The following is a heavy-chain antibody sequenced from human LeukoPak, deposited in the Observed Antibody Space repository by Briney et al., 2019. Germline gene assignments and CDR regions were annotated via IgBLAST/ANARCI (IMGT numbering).Heavy chain of an antibody. J-gene: IGHJ6*02. V-gene: IGHV3-23*01. D-gene: IGHD3-10*01. CDR2: IRPSGDRT. Sequence: GGSLRLSCSASGFSFTSYAMTWVRQAPERGLEWVSGIRPSGDRTFYADSVKGRFTISRDNSKNTVYLQMDSLTADDTAVYYCIRYASGSRYEGAVWGQGTTVTVSS. CDR3: IRYASGSRYEGAV. CDR1: GFSFTSYA.